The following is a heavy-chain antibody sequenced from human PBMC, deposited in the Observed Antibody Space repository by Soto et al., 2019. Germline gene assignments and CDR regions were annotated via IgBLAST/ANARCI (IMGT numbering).Heavy chain of an antibody. V-gene: IGHV3-7*01. D-gene: IGHD3-3*01. CDR2: IKQDGSEK. J-gene: IGHJ6*02. Sequence: GSLRLSCAASGFTFSSYWMSWVRQAPGKGLEWVANIKQDGSEKYYVDSVKGRFTISRDNAKNSLYLQMNSLRAEDTAVYYCARVVLPNDFWSGYWGYYYYYGMDVWGQGTTVTVSS. CDR1: GFTFSSYW. CDR3: ARVVLPNDFWSGYWGYYYYYGMDV.